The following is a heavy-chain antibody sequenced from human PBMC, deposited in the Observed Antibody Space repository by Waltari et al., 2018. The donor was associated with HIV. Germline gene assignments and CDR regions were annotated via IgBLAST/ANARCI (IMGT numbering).Heavy chain of an antibody. CDR1: GFPFSNYG. D-gene: IGHD6-13*01. CDR3: VKEHQYSHSWYSYYGMDV. Sequence: EVQVLESGGALVQPGGSLRLSCAASGFPFSNYGMRWVCQAPGKGLEWVSTISGSGGSTYYADSVKGRFTVSRDNSKNTLYLQMNSLRAEDTAVYFCVKEHQYSHSWYSYYGMDVWGQGTTVTVSS. CDR2: ISGSGGST. V-gene: IGHV3-23*01. J-gene: IGHJ6*02.